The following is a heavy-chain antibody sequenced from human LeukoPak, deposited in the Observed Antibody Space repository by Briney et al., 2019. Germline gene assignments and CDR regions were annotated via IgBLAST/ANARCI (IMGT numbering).Heavy chain of an antibody. J-gene: IGHJ6*03. Sequence: GGSLRLSCAASGFAFSSYAMHWVRQAPGKGLEWVAVISYDGSNKYYADSVKGRFTISRDNSKNTLYLQMNSLRAEDTAVYYCARDPEPNYYYYMDVWGKGTTVTVSS. CDR2: ISYDGSNK. V-gene: IGHV3-30*04. CDR3: ARDPEPNYYYYMDV. CDR1: GFAFSSYA.